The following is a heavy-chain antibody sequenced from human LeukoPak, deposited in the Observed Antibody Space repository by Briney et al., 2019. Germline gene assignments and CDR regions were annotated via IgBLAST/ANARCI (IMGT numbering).Heavy chain of an antibody. V-gene: IGHV3-23*01. CDR3: AKWYCSSTSCPYWFDP. CDR1: GFTFSSYA. J-gene: IGHJ5*02. D-gene: IGHD2-2*01. CDR2: ISGSGGTT. Sequence: GGSLRLSCAASGFTFSSYAMSWVRQAPGKGVEGVSAISGSGGTTYYPPSVNLLFTISRDNSKHTLYLQINSLRAEDTAVYYCAKWYCSSTSCPYWFDPWGQGTLVTVSS.